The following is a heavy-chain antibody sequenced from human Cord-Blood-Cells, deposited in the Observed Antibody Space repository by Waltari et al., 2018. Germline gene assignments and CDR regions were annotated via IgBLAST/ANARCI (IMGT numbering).Heavy chain of an antibody. J-gene: IGHJ4*02. V-gene: IGHV1-2*04. D-gene: IGHD3-9*01. CDR3: ARSYDILTGYFDY. CDR1: GYTFTGYY. CDR2: INPNSGGT. Sequence: QVQLVQSGAEVKKPGASVKVSCKASGYTFTGYYMHWVRQAPGQGLEWMGWINPNSGGTNYAQKFQGWVTMTRDTAISTAYMELGRLRSDDTAVYYCARSYDILTGYFDYWGQGTLVTVSS.